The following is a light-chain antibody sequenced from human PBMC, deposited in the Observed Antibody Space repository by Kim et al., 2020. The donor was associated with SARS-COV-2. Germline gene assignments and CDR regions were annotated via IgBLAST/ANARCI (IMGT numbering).Light chain of an antibody. CDR2: DVS. Sequence: GQSTTISFTGTSSDIVGYDSVSWYQHHPGKAPKLMIYDVSKPPSGVSNRFSGSKSGNTASLSISALQAEDEAHYFCSSCTTSSTYVFGTGTKVTVL. J-gene: IGLJ1*01. CDR3: SSCTTSSTYV. CDR1: SSDIVGYDS. V-gene: IGLV2-14*03.